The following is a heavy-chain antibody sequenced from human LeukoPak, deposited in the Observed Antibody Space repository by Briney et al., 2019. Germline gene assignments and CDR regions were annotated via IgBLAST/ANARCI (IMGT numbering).Heavy chain of an antibody. J-gene: IGHJ3*02. CDR3: ARFDGAGTEYAFDI. Sequence: ASVKVSCKASGYTFTSYDINWVRQATGQGLEWMGWMNPNSGSTGYAQKFQGRVTMTRNASISTDYMELRSLSSEDTAVYYCARFDGAGTEYAFDIWGQRTMVTVSS. D-gene: IGHD6-13*01. CDR2: MNPNSGST. V-gene: IGHV1-8*01. CDR1: GYTFTSYD.